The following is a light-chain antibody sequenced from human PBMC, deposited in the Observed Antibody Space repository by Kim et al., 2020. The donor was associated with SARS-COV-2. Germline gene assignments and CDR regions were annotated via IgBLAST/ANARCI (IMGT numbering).Light chain of an antibody. Sequence: SSELTQGPAVSVALGQTVRITCQGDSLRNYYASWYQQKPGQAPVLVIYGKNNRPSGIPDRFSGSSSGNTASLTITGAQAEAEADYYCNSRDSSGNHLVFG. V-gene: IGLV3-19*01. CDR3: NSRDSSGNHLV. CDR2: GKN. J-gene: IGLJ2*01. CDR1: SLRNYY.